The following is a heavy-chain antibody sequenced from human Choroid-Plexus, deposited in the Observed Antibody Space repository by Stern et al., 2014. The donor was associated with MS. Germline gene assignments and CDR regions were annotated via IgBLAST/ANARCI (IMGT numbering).Heavy chain of an antibody. D-gene: IGHD2/OR15-2a*01. CDR2: VSYDGSNK. V-gene: IGHV3-30*18. CDR1: GFTFGSCP. Sequence: VQLVESRGGVIQPGRPLRLPCVASGFTFGSCPMHWVRQAPGTGLEREAGVSYDGSNKYYADSVKGRFTISRDNSQNTLYIQMSSLRPEDTAVYYCAKDRQYLTYFFDHWGQGSLVTVSS. J-gene: IGHJ5*02. CDR3: AKDRQYLTYFFDH.